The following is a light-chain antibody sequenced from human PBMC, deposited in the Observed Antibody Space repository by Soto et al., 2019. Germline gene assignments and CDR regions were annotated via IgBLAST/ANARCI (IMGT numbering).Light chain of an antibody. CDR2: GAS. J-gene: IGKJ5*01. Sequence: EIVLTQSPATLSVSPVESATLSFRASQSVSSNLAWYQQKPGQAPRLLIYGASTRATGFPARFSGSGSGTEFTLTISSLQSEDFAVYYCQHCNNWPITFGQGTRLEI. V-gene: IGKV3-15*01. CDR1: QSVSSN. CDR3: QHCNNWPIT.